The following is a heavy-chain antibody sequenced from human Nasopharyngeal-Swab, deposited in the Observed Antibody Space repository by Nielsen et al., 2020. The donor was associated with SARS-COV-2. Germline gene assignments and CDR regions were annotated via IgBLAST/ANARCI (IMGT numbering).Heavy chain of an antibody. CDR2: ISWDGAST. V-gene: IGHV3-43*01. CDR1: GFTFGDYS. CDR3: AKVKIADYYYGMDV. D-gene: IGHD2-21*01. J-gene: IGHJ6*02. Sequence: GGSLRLSCAASGFTFGDYSMHWVRQSPGKGLEWVSLISWDGASTYYAASVKGRFIISRDNSKNSLYLQMNSLRSEDTALYYCAKVKIADYYYGMDVWGQGTTVTVSS.